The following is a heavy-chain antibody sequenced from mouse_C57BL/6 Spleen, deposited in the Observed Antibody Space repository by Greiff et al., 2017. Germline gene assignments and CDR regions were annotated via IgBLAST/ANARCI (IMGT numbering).Heavy chain of an antibody. Sequence: VQLQQSGAELVRPGASVKLSCTASGFNIKDDYMHWVKQRPEQGLEWIGWIDPENGDTEYASKFQGKATITADTSSNTAYQQLSSLTSEDTAVYYSTKGYVNINSPDYFDDWGQGTTLTVSS. D-gene: IGHD1-2*01. V-gene: IGHV14-4*01. CDR3: TKGYVNINSPDYFDD. CDR2: IDPENGDT. CDR1: GFNIKDDY. J-gene: IGHJ2*01.